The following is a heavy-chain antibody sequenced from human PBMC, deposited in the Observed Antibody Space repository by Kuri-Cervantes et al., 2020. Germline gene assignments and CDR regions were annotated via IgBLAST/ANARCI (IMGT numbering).Heavy chain of an antibody. D-gene: IGHD3-22*01. Sequence: SETLSLTCAVYGGSFSGYYWSWIRQPPGKGLEWIGEIYHSGSTNYNPSLKSRVTISVDKSKNQFSLKLSSVTAADTAVYYCASTYYYYDSSGYYFDYWGQGTLVTVSS. CDR1: GGSFSGYY. J-gene: IGHJ4*02. CDR2: IYHSGST. CDR3: ASTYYYYDSSGYYFDY. V-gene: IGHV4-34*01.